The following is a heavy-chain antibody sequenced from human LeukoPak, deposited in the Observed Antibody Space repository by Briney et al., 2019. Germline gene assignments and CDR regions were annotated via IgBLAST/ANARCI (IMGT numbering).Heavy chain of an antibody. CDR2: IKSKTDGGTT. CDR3: TLGDGGSYYGDY. V-gene: IGHV3-15*01. J-gene: IGHJ4*02. Sequence: GGSLRLSCAASGFTFSNAWMSWVRQAPGKGLEWVGRIKSKTDGGTTDYAAPVKGRFTISRDDSKNTLYLQMNSLKTEDTAVYYCTLGDGGSYYGDYWGQGTLVTVSS. D-gene: IGHD1-26*01. CDR1: GFTFSNAW.